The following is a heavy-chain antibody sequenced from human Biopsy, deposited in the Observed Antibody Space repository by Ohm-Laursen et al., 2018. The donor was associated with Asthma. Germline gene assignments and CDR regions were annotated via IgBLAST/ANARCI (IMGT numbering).Heavy chain of an antibody. D-gene: IGHD1-1*01. CDR3: VRDGTDDAFDI. CDR2: ISKDASTQ. CDR1: GFSFSNFA. J-gene: IGHJ3*02. V-gene: IGHV3-30*06. Sequence: SLRLSCTASGFSFSNFAIHWVRQAPGKGLEWVGVISKDASTQDYADTVKGRFTMARDNSKNTLDLQMNSLREEDTAVYYCVRDGTDDAFDIWGQGTVVSVSS.